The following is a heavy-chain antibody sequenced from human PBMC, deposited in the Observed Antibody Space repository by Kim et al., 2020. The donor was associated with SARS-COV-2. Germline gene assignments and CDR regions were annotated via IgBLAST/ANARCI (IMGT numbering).Heavy chain of an antibody. J-gene: IGHJ4*02. Sequence: SETLSLTCAVYGGSFSGYYWSWIRQPPGKGLEWIGEINHSGSTNYNPSLKSRVTISVDTSKNQFSLKLSSVTAADTAVYYCARGKGNYYDSSGHRFFDYWGQGTLVTVSS. CDR1: GGSFSGYY. CDR2: INHSGST. D-gene: IGHD3-22*01. V-gene: IGHV4-34*01. CDR3: ARGKGNYYDSSGHRFFDY.